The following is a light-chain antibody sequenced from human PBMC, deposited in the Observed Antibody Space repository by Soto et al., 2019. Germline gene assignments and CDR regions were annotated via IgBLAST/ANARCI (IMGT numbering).Light chain of an antibody. V-gene: IGLV1-44*01. CDR1: NSNIGRNS. CDR2: SDN. Sequence: QPVLTQPPSASATPGQRVTISCSGGNSNIGRNSVNWYQQLPGTAPKLLMYSDNQRPSGVPDRFSGSKSGTSASLAISGLQSEDEADYYCAAWDDSLSGYVFGTGTKLTVL. J-gene: IGLJ1*01. CDR3: AAWDDSLSGYV.